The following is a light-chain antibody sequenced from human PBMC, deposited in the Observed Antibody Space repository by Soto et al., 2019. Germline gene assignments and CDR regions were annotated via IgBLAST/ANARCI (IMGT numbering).Light chain of an antibody. CDR1: GNDVGGYNY. CDR3: CSFTSSTTRV. V-gene: IGLV2-14*01. CDR2: DVS. Sequence: QSALTQPASVSGSPGQSITISCTGTGNDVGGYNYVSWYQQHPGKAPKLMIYDVSNRPSGVSNRFSGSKSGNTSSLTISGLQAEDEAYYYCCSFTSSTTRVFGAGTKLTVL. J-gene: IGLJ1*01.